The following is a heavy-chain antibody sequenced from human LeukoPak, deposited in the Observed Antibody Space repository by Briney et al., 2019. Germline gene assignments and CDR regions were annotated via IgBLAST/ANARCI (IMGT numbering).Heavy chain of an antibody. V-gene: IGHV3-9*01. CDR2: ISWNSGSI. Sequence: PGGSLRLSCAASGFTFDDYAMHWVRQAPGKGLEWVSGISWNSGSIGYADSVKGRFTISRDNAKNSLYLQMNSLRAEDTALYYCAKAGYCSGGSCYRIFDYWGQGTLVTVSS. D-gene: IGHD2-15*01. J-gene: IGHJ4*02. CDR1: GFTFDDYA. CDR3: AKAGYCSGGSCYRIFDY.